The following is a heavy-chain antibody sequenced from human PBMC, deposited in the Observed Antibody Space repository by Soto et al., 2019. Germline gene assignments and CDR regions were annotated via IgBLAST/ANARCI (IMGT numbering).Heavy chain of an antibody. V-gene: IGHV1-8*01. D-gene: IGHD3-16*02. CDR1: GLAFPIDD. CDR3: ARYRTKGPVAFDV. CDR2: MNPSGSNT. Sequence: QVQLVQSGAEVKKPGASVQVSCKASGLAFPIDDIIWVRQTIGQGLEFMGWMNPSGSNTGYAKKFQGRATFTWNTPTSTAYMDLSGLRSEDTAVYYCARYRTKGPVAFDVWGQGTMVTASS. J-gene: IGHJ3*01.